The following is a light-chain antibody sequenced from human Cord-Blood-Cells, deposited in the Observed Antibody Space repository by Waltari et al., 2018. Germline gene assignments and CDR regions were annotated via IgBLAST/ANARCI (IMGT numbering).Light chain of an antibody. CDR3: AAWDDSLSGWV. CDR2: RNN. CDR1: SSNIGSNY. Sequence: QSVLTQPPSASGTPGQRVTISCSGSSSNIGSNYVYWYQQRPGTAPKLLIYRNNQRPSGVPDRFSGSKSGTSAFLAISGLRSEDEADYYCAAWDDSLSGWVFGGGTKLTVL. J-gene: IGLJ3*02. V-gene: IGLV1-47*01.